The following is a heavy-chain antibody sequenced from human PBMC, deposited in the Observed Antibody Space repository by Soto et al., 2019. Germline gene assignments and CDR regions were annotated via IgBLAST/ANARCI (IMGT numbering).Heavy chain of an antibody. CDR1: GFTFGRHG. CDR2: IGSDGRRD. V-gene: IGHV3-33*01. CDR3: ARDDDYGDNGLDY. Sequence: QVQLVESGGGVVQPGGSLRLSCAASGFTFGRHGMHWVRQAPGKGLEWVAVIGSDGRRDSYADSVKGRFTISRDNGQNTLYLQMNSLRAEDTAVNYCARDDDYGDNGLDYWGQGTLVTVSS. D-gene: IGHD4-17*01. J-gene: IGHJ4*02.